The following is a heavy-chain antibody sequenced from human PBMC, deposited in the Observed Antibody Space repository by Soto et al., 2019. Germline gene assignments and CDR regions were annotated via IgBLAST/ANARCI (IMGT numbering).Heavy chain of an antibody. J-gene: IGHJ4*02. CDR1: GFTFSSYA. V-gene: IGHV3-49*04. CDR2: IRSKAYGGTT. D-gene: IGHD2-15*01. CDR3: TRVVYCSGGSCYSVKHFYFDY. Sequence: GGSLRLSCAASGFTFSSYAMSWVRQAPGKGLEWVGFIRSKAYGGTTEYAASVKGRFTISRDDSKSIAYLQMNSLKTEDTAVYYCTRVVYCSGGSCYSVKHFYFDYWGQGTLVTVSS.